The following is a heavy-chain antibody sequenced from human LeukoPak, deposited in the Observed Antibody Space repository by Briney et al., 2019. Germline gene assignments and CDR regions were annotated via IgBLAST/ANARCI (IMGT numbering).Heavy chain of an antibody. J-gene: IGHJ4*02. D-gene: IGHD4-17*01. V-gene: IGHV3-48*04. CDR2: ISSSSSTI. CDR1: GFTFSSYS. CDR3: ARDSYGDPWDY. Sequence: GGSLRLSCAASGFTFSSYSMNWVRQAPGKGLEWVSYISSSSSTIYYADSVKGRFTISRDNAKNSLYLQMNSLRAEDTAVYYCARDSYGDPWDYWGQGTLVTVSS.